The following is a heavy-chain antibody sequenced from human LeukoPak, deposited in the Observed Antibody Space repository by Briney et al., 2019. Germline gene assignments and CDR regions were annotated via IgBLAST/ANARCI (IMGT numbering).Heavy chain of an antibody. CDR1: GYTFTRYD. CDR2: MNPNNGNT. J-gene: IGHJ6*03. Sequence: GASVKVSCKASGYTFTRYDINWVRQATGQGLEWMGWMNPNNGNTDYAQKFQGRVTMTRDTSITTAYMEVSSLTSEDTAVYYCARGRAEYYYYYMDVWGKGTTVIVSS. V-gene: IGHV1-8*01. CDR3: ARGRAEYYYYYMDV.